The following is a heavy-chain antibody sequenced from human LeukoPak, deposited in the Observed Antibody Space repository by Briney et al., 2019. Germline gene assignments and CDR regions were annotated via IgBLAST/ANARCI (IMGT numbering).Heavy chain of an antibody. CDR1: GHTFTTYD. Sequence: ASVKVSCRASGHTFTTYDLNWVRQAPGKGLEWMGGFDPEDGETIYAQKFQGRVTMTEDTSTDTAYMELSSLGSEDTAVYYCATGRSSWDYYYYYGMDVWGQGTTVTVSS. CDR3: ATGRSSWDYYYYYGMDV. D-gene: IGHD6-13*01. V-gene: IGHV1-24*01. CDR2: FDPEDGET. J-gene: IGHJ6*02.